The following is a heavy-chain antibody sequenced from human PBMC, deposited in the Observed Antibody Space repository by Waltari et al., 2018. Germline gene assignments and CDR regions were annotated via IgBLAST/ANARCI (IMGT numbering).Heavy chain of an antibody. V-gene: IGHV1-69*04. D-gene: IGHD2-21*01. CDR1: GGTFSSYA. CDR3: SGGAYCGGDCYPPLAD. J-gene: IGHJ4*02. CDR2: IIPILGIA. Sequence: QVQLVQSGAEVKKPGSSVKVSCKASGGTFSSYAISWVRQAPGQGLEWMGGIIPILGIANYAQKFQGRVTITADESTSTAYMELSSLGSEDTAVYYCSGGAYCGGDCYPPLADWGQGTLVTVSS.